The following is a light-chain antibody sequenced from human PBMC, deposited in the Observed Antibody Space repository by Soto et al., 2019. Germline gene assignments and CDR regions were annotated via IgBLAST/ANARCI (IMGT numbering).Light chain of an antibody. CDR2: DAS. Sequence: DIQMTQSPYSLSASVGDRVPITCRASQTIGTHLNWYQQRPGKAPKLLIYDASTLQSGVPSRFSGGGSGTEFTLTISSVQPDDFASYYCRQHKSYPVTFGGGTKVDIK. V-gene: IGKV1-39*01. CDR3: RQHKSYPVT. J-gene: IGKJ4*01. CDR1: QTIGTH.